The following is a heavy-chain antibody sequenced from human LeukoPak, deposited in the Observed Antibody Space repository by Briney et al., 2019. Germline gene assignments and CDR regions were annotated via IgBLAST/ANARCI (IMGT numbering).Heavy chain of an antibody. D-gene: IGHD5-18*01. CDR1: GYSFTTYC. J-gene: IGHJ4*02. CDR3: ARGEGYGYFY. CDR2: ICPRDSHT. V-gene: IGHV5-51*01. Sequence: GESLKISCKGSGYSFTTYCIGWVRQMPGKGLERMGVICPRDSHTRYSPSFQGQVTISADKSISTAYLQWSSLKASDTAMYYCARGEGYGYFYWGQRTLVTVSS.